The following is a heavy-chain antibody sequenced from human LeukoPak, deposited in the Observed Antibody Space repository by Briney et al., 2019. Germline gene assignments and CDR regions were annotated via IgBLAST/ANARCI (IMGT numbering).Heavy chain of an antibody. CDR2: ISPHNGNT. V-gene: IGHV1-18*01. CDR3: AKPSYMYNWFDP. Sequence: ASVKVSCKASGYTFISYGINWVRQAPGQGLEWMGWISPHNGNTKYAQKLQGRVTMTTDTSTSTAYMEVRSLRSDDTAVYYCAKPSYMYNWFDPWGQGTLVTVSS. D-gene: IGHD1-14*01. J-gene: IGHJ5*02. CDR1: GYTFISYG.